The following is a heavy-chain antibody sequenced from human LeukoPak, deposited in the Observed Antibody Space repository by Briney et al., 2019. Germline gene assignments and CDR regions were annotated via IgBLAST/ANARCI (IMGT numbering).Heavy chain of an antibody. D-gene: IGHD3-22*01. J-gene: IGHJ4*02. CDR1: GFTFSRYG. CDR2: SYSSGGR. V-gene: IGHV3-NL1*01. Sequence: PGGSLRLSCAASGFTFSRYGMHWVRQAPGKGLEWVAVSYSSGGRHYAESVKGRFTISRHNSKNTLYLQMNSLRAEDTAVYYCARVDSSGYYLDYWGQGTLVTVSS. CDR3: ARVDSSGYYLDY.